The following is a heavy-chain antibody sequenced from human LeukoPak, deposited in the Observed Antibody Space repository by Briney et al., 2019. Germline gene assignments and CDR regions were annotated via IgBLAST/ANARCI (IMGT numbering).Heavy chain of an antibody. CDR1: GFTFSSYG. V-gene: IGHV3-30*02. CDR2: IRYDGSNK. CDR3: AKDTYSNYPYYFDY. D-gene: IGHD4-11*01. J-gene: IGHJ4*02. Sequence: PGGSLRLSCAASGFTFSSYGMHWVRQAPGKGLEWVAFIRYDGSNKYYADSVKGRFTISRDNSKNTLYLQMNSLRAEDTAVYYCAKDTYSNYPYYFDYWGQGTLVTVSS.